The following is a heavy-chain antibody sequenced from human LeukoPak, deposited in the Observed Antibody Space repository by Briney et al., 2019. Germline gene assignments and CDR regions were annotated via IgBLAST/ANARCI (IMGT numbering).Heavy chain of an antibody. CDR3: ARDFGGYDPSGGSGFDY. D-gene: IGHD5-12*01. Sequence: GGSLRLSCAASGFTFSSYWMSWVRQPPGKGLEWVANIKQDGSEKYYVDSVKGRFTISRDNAKNSLYLQMNSLRAEDTAVYYCARDFGGYDPSGGSGFDYWGQGTLVTVSS. CDR1: GFTFSSYW. J-gene: IGHJ4*02. CDR2: IKQDGSEK. V-gene: IGHV3-7*04.